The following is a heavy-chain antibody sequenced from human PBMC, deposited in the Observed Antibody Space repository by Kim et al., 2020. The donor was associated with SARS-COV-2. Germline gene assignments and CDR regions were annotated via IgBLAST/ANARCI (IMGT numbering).Heavy chain of an antibody. CDR2: IKSKPNNYAT. CDR3: YYYDGSGPLV. D-gene: IGHD3-22*01. Sequence: GGSLRLSCVASGFTFSGSAMHWVRQASGKGLEWVGRIKSKPNNYATAYAESVKGRFTISRDDSKNTAYLQMNSLKTEDTAVYYCYYYDGSGPLVWGQGTLVTVSS. V-gene: IGHV3-73*01. CDR1: GFTFSGSA. J-gene: IGHJ4*02.